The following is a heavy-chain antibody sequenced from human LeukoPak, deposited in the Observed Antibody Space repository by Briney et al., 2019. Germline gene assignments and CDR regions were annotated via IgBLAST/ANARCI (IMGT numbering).Heavy chain of an antibody. CDR1: GFTISSSW. CDR3: AATPH. V-gene: IGHV3-7*01. CDR2: IKQEGNEK. J-gene: IGHJ4*02. Sequence: PGGSLRLSRAASGFTISSSWMSWVRQAPGKGLEWVANIKQEGNEKYYVDSVKGRFTISRDNAKNSLYLQMNGLRAEDTAVYYCAATPHWGQGTLVTVSS.